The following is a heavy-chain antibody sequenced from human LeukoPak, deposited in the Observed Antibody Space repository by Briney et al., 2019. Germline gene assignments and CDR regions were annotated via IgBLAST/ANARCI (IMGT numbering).Heavy chain of an antibody. V-gene: IGHV3-23*01. D-gene: IGHD6-19*01. J-gene: IGHJ4*02. CDR3: AKDKRQWLATFDY. CDR2: ISGSGGST. CDR1: GFTFSSYA. Sequence: GGSLRLSCAASGFTFSSYAMSWVRQAPGKGLEWVSAISGSGGSTYYADSVKGRFTISRDNSKNTLYLQMNSLRAEDTALYYCAKDKRQWLATFDYWGQGTLVTVSS.